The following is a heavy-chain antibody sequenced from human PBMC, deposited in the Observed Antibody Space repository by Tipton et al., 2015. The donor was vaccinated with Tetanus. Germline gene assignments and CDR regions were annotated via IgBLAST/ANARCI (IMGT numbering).Heavy chain of an antibody. J-gene: IGHJ3*02. D-gene: IGHD2-21*02. CDR3: ARHIVVVTALAFDI. Sequence: TLSLTCTVSGGSISSYYWSWIRQPPGKGLEWIGYIYYSGSTNYNPSLKSRVTISVDTSKNQFSLKLSSVTAADTAVYYCARHIVVVTALAFDIWGQGTMVTVSS. V-gene: IGHV4-59*01. CDR2: IYYSGST. CDR1: GGSISSYY.